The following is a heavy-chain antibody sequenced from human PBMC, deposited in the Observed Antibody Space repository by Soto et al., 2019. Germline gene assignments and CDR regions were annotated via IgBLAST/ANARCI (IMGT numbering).Heavy chain of an antibody. CDR2: IDSDVSNT. CDR3: ARAPRYCSSTNCYNWFDP. Sequence: GGSLRLSCAASGFTFSDYWMHWVRQAPGKGLVWVSRIDSDVSNTNYADSVKGRFTISRDNAKNTLYLQMNSLRAEDTAVCYCARAPRYCSSTNCYNWFDPWGQGTLVTVSS. V-gene: IGHV3-74*01. J-gene: IGHJ5*02. CDR1: GFTFSDYW. D-gene: IGHD2-2*01.